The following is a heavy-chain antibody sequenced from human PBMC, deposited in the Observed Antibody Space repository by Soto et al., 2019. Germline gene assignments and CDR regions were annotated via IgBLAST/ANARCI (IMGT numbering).Heavy chain of an antibody. V-gene: IGHV1-18*01. CDR1: GYTFTSYG. D-gene: IGHD4-4*01. Sequence: QVQLVQSGAEVKKPGASVKVSCKASGYTFTSYGISWVRQAPGQGLEWMGWIRAYNGNTNYAQKLQGRVTMTTDTATSTAYMELRSRRSDDTVVYYCGRDGSNVRGNFYYYYYMDVWGKGTTVTVSS. CDR3: GRDGSNVRGNFYYYYYMDV. J-gene: IGHJ6*03. CDR2: IRAYNGNT.